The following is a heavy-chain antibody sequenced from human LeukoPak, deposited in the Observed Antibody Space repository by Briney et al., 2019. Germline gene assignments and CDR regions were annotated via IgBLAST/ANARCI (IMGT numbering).Heavy chain of an antibody. J-gene: IGHJ4*02. CDR1: GFTFDDYA. D-gene: IGHD6-13*01. CDR2: ISWDGGST. Sequence: GGSLRLSCAASGFTFDDYAMHWVRQAPGKGLEWVSLISWDGGSTHYADSVKGRFTISRDNSKDSLYLQMNSLRAEDTALYYCAKDIRGSTSWYGLDYWGQGTLVTVSS. CDR3: AKDIRGSTSWYGLDY. V-gene: IGHV3-43D*03.